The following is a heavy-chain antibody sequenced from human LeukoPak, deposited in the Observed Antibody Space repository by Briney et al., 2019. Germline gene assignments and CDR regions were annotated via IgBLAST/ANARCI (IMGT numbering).Heavy chain of an antibody. J-gene: IGHJ4*02. D-gene: IGHD3-9*01. V-gene: IGHV3-53*01. CDR1: GFTVSSNY. CDR2: IYSGGST. CDR3: ASVLPGYYDYFDY. Sequence: GGSLRLSCVASGFTVSSNYMSWVRQAPGKGLEWVSVIYSGGSTYYADSVKGRFTISRDNSKNTLYLQMNSLRAEDTAVYYCASVLPGYYDYFDYWGQGTLVTVSS.